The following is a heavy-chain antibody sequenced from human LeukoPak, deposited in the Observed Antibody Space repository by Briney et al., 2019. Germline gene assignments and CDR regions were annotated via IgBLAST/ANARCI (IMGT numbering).Heavy chain of an antibody. CDR2: MYPNSSNT. CDR3: ARGELAYYDSSGYWLFDAFDI. D-gene: IGHD3-22*01. J-gene: IGHJ3*02. Sequence: ASVTVTCNSSGYTFTSYDFNWVRQATGQGMEWMGWMYPNSSNTGYAQKLQGRVTITRNTSISTAYMELSSLRSEDTAVYYCARGELAYYDSSGYWLFDAFDIWGQGTMVTVSS. CDR1: GYTFTSYD. V-gene: IGHV1-8*03.